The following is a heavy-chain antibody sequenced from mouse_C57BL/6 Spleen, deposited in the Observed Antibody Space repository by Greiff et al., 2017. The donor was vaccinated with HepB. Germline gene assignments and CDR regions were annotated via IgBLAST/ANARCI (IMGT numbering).Heavy chain of an antibody. V-gene: IGHV1-7*01. J-gene: IGHJ3*01. Sequence: QVQLKQSGAELAKPGASVKLSCKASGYTFTSYWMHWVKQRPGQGLEWIGYINPSRGYTKYNQKFKGKATLTADNSSSTADMQLSSLTYADSAVYYCARQGGNYGIWFAYWGQGTLVTVSA. CDR3: ARQGGNYGIWFAY. CDR2: INPSRGYT. D-gene: IGHD2-1*01. CDR1: GYTFTSYW.